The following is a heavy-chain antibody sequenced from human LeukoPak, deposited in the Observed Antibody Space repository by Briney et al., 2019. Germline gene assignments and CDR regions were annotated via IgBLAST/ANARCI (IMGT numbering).Heavy chain of an antibody. J-gene: IGHJ4*02. D-gene: IGHD2-2*02. CDR2: IYHSGTT. CDR1: GYSISSGYY. Sequence: TSETLSLTCAVSGYSISSGYYWGWIRQPPGKGLEWIGIIYHSGTTYYNPSLKSRVTISVDTSKNQFSLKLSSVTAADTAVYYCARHRACSSTSCYTGLFDYWGQGTLVTVSS. CDR3: ARHRACSSTSCYTGLFDY. V-gene: IGHV4-38-2*01.